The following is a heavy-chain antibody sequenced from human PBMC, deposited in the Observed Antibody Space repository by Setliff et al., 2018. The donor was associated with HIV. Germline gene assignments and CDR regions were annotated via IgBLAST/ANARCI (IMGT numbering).Heavy chain of an antibody. V-gene: IGHV4-59*01. Sequence: PSETLSLTCTVSGGSISPYYWSWIRQPPGKGLEWIAWISDSGTTNYNPSLKSRVTLSVDTSKIQFSLSLTSVTGADTAVYYCARGGASSKYLDPWGQGTLVTVSS. J-gene: IGHJ5*02. CDR2: ISDSGTT. D-gene: IGHD2-15*01. CDR3: ARGGASSKYLDP. CDR1: GGSISPYY.